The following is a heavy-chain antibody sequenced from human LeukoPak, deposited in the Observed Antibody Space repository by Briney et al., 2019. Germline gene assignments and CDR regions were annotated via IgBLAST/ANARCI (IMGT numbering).Heavy chain of an antibody. V-gene: IGHV1-18*01. J-gene: IGHJ6*02. Sequence: ASVKVSCKASGYTFTSYGISWVRQAPGQGLEWMGWISAYNGNTNYAQKLQGRVTMTTDTSTSTAYMGLRSLRSDDTAVYYCARACGSTSCYRRDRYGMDVWGQGTTVTVSS. CDR2: ISAYNGNT. CDR3: ARACGSTSCYRRDRYGMDV. CDR1: GYTFTSYG. D-gene: IGHD2-2*01.